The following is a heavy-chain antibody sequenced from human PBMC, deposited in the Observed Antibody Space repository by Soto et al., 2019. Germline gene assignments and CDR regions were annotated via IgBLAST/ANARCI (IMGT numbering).Heavy chain of an antibody. CDR3: AHSASRSSDTYFDY. Sequence: QITLKESGPTLVKPTQTLTLTCTFSGFSLSTSGVGVGWIRQPPGKALEWLALIYWGDDKRYSPSLKSRLTTTKDTSTNPVVLTKTNIDPVDTATYYFAHSASRSSDTYFDYCGQGTLVTVSS. CDR2: IYWGDDK. D-gene: IGHD6-6*01. V-gene: IGHV2-5*02. J-gene: IGHJ4*02. CDR1: GFSLSTSGVG.